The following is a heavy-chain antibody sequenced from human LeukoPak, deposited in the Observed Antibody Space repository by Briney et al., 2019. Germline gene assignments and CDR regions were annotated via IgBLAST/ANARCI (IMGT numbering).Heavy chain of an antibody. J-gene: IGHJ5*02. CDR2: ILHTGST. D-gene: IGHD6-13*01. Sequence: PSETLSLTCAVYGYSLTNHYWIWIRQPPRKGLEWIGEILHTGSTNYNPSLKSRVTISIDTSKNQFFLNLTSVTAADTAVYYCARGPAAVHPWGQGTLVTVSS. CDR1: GYSLTNHY. CDR3: ARGPAAVHP. V-gene: IGHV4-34*12.